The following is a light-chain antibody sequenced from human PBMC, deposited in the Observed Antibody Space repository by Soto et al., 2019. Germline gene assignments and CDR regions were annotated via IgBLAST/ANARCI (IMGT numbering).Light chain of an antibody. V-gene: IGKV3D-15*01. CDR2: LAS. J-gene: IGKJ5*01. Sequence: MTQSPSSLSACVGDRVTITCRASQDLINNLAWYQQKPGQAPRLLIYLASTRAPGIPARFSGSGSGTEFTLTISSLQSEDFAVYYCQQYNNWPPTTFGQGTRLEIK. CDR3: QQYNNWPPTT. CDR1: QDLINN.